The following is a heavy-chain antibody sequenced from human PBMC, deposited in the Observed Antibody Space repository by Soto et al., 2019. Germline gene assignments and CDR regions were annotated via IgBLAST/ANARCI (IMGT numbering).Heavy chain of an antibody. CDR3: ARGPGGPDGPGDY. D-gene: IGHD2-15*01. Sequence: ASVKVSCKASGYTFTSYGISWGRQAPGQGLEWMGWINPNSGGTNYAQKFQGWVTMTRDTSASTAYMELSSLRSEDTAVYYCARGPGGPDGPGDYWGQGTLVTVSS. J-gene: IGHJ4*02. CDR1: GYTFTSYG. V-gene: IGHV1-2*04. CDR2: INPNSGGT.